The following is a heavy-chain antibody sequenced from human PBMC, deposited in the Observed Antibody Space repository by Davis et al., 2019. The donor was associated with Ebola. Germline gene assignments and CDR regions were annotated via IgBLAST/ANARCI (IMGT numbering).Heavy chain of an antibody. D-gene: IGHD1-14*01. V-gene: IGHV1-46*01. J-gene: IGHJ6*02. CDR3: ATGPPSNFYGMDV. CDR2: INPSGGST. Sequence: ASVKVSCKASGYTFTSYYMHWVRQAPGQGLEWMGIINPSGGSTSYAQKFQGRVTMTRDTSTSTAFMELSSLSSGDTAVYYCATGPPSNFYGMDVWGQGTTVTVSS. CDR1: GYTFTSYY.